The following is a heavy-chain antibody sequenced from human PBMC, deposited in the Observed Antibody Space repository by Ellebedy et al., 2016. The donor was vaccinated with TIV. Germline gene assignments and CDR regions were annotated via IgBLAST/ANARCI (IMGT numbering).Heavy chain of an antibody. V-gene: IGHV4-34*01. CDR1: GGSFSDYY. D-gene: IGHD2-2*01. CDR3: ARQWDIVVPAVQRSPYYYYYGMDV. Sequence: SETLSLTCAVYGGSFSDYYWSWIRQPPGKGLEWIGEINGSGSTNYNPSLRSRVTISVDVSKNQFSLKLDSVTAADTAVYHCARQWDIVVPAVQRSPYYYYYGMDVWGQGTTVTVSS. CDR2: INGSGST. J-gene: IGHJ6*02.